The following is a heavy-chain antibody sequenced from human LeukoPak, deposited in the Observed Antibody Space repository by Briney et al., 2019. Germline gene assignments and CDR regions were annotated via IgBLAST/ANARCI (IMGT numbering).Heavy chain of an antibody. Sequence: GGSLRLSCAASGFTFSSYGMHWVRQAPGKGLEWVAVISYDGSNKYYADSVKGRFTISRDNSKNTLYLQMNSLRAEDTAVYYCAKDLFGYCSDGSCYYGHFQHWGQGTLVTVSS. CDR1: GFTFSSYG. CDR2: ISYDGSNK. J-gene: IGHJ1*01. CDR3: AKDLFGYCSDGSCYYGHFQH. D-gene: IGHD2-15*01. V-gene: IGHV3-30*18.